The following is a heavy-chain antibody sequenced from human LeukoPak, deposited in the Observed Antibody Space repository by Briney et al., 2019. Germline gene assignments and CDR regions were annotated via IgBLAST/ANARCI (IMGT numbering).Heavy chain of an antibody. Sequence: SETLSLTCTVSGVSISSSSYYWGWIRQPPGKGLVYIGSIHYSGSTYYNLSLKSRVTISVDTSKNQFSLKLSSVTAADTAVYYCARDRGTWNDDGFDYWGQGTLVTISS. D-gene: IGHD1-1*01. CDR2: IHYSGST. CDR1: GVSISSSSYY. V-gene: IGHV4-39*02. J-gene: IGHJ4*02. CDR3: ARDRGTWNDDGFDY.